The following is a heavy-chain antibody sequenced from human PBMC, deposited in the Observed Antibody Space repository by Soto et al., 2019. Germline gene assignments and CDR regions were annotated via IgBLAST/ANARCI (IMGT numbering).Heavy chain of an antibody. CDR3: ARDALDYGGNSLPLDY. CDR2: IYHSGST. Sequence: SETLSLTCVVTGGSVSSRNWWSWVRQPPGKGLEWIGKIYHSGSTNYNPSLESRVTISVDKSKNQFSLKLSSVTAADTAFYYCARDALDYGGNSLPLDYWGQGTLVTVSS. J-gene: IGHJ4*02. CDR1: GGSVSSRNW. V-gene: IGHV4-4*02. D-gene: IGHD4-17*01.